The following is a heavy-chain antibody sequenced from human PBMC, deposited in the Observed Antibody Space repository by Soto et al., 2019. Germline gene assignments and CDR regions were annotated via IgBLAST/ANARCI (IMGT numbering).Heavy chain of an antibody. CDR3: ARVAGIAVAGMSNWFDP. CDR2: INPSGGST. J-gene: IGHJ5*02. D-gene: IGHD6-19*01. CDR1: GYTFTSYY. Sequence: ASVKVSCKASGYTFTSYYMHWVRQAPGQGLEWMGIINPSGGSTSYAQKFQGRVTMTRDTSTSTVYMELSSLRSEDTAVYYCARVAGIAVAGMSNWFDPWGQGTLVTVSS. V-gene: IGHV1-46*01.